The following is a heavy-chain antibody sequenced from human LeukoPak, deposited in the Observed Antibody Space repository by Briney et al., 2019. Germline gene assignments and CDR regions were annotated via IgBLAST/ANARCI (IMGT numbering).Heavy chain of an antibody. D-gene: IGHD2-15*01. CDR1: GGSFSGYY. V-gene: IGHV4-34*01. Sequence: SETLSLTCAVYGGSFSGYYWSWIRQPPGKGLEWIGEINHSGSTNYNPSLKSRVTITVDTSKNQFSLKLSSVTAADTAVYYCARGLVVVAATFDYWGQGTLVTVSS. J-gene: IGHJ4*02. CDR2: INHSGST. CDR3: ARGLVVVAATFDY.